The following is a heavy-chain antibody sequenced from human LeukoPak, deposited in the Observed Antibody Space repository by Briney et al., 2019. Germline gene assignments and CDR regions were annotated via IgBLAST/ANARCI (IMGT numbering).Heavy chain of an antibody. CDR1: GFTFSSYW. V-gene: IGHV3-7*01. J-gene: IGHJ4*02. Sequence: GGSLRLSCAASGFTFSSYWMSWVRQASGKGLEWVANIKQDGSEKYYVDSVKGRFTISRDNAKNSLYLQMNSLRAEDTAVYYCVRDNPRCCGVVPANIDDYWGQGTLVTVSS. CDR2: IKQDGSEK. D-gene: IGHD2-15*01. CDR3: VRDNPRCCGVVPANIDDY.